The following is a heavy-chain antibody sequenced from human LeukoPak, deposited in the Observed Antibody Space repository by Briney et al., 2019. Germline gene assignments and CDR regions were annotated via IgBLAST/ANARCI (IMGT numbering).Heavy chain of an antibody. D-gene: IGHD5-24*01. CDR3: SRAQSNQMATKI. J-gene: IGHJ4*02. CDR2: INHSGST. V-gene: IGHV4-34*01. CDR1: GGSFSGSY. Sequence: PSETLSLTCAVYGGSFSGSYWSWIPQPPGKGLEWIGEINHSGSTNYNPSLKSRVTISVDTSKNQFSMKLSSVTAADTAVYYCSRAQSNQMATKIWGQGTLVTVSS.